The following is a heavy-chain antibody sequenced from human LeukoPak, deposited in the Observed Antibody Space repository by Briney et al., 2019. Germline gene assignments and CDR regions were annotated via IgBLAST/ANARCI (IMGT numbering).Heavy chain of an antibody. CDR2: IYYSGST. D-gene: IGHD1-26*01. CDR1: GVSIRSSYYY. CDR3: ASTPGTYSGSYSIGY. Sequence: SETLSLTCTVSGVSIRSSYYYWGWIRQPPGKGLEWIGYIYYSGSTNYNPSLKSRVTISVDTSKNQFSLKLSSVTAADTAVYYCASTPGTYSGSYSIGYWGQGTLVTVSS. V-gene: IGHV4-61*05. J-gene: IGHJ4*02.